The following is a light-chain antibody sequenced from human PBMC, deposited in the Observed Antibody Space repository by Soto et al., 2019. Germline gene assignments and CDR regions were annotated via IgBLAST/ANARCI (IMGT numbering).Light chain of an antibody. V-gene: IGKV1-33*01. CDR2: DAS. Sequence: DIQMTQSPSSLSASVGDRVTITCQASQDITNYLHWYQQKPGKAHKLLIYDASNLETGVPSRFSGSESVTAFTFTSSRLQPEDIAPYYCQQYDHLQVTVGPGPRVHIK. CDR1: QDITNY. J-gene: IGKJ3*01. CDR3: QQYDHLQVT.